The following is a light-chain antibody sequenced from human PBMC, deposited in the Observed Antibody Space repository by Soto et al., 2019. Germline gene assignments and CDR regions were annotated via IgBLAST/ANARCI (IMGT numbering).Light chain of an antibody. J-gene: IGLJ3*02. CDR3: AAWDDSLNAWA. Sequence: QSVLTQPPSASGTPGQRVTISCSGSSSNIGRNTVKWYRQLPGTAPKLLIGGSDQRPSGVPERFSGSQSGTSASLAISGLQSEDEADYTCAAWDDSLNAWAFGGGTKLTVL. V-gene: IGLV1-44*01. CDR1: SSNIGRNT. CDR2: GSD.